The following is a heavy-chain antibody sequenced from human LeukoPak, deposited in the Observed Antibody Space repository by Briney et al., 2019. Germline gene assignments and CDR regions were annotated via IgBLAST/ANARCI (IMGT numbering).Heavy chain of an antibody. D-gene: IGHD3-10*01. CDR1: GFTLSTYT. J-gene: IGHJ3*02. V-gene: IGHV3-21*01. CDR3: AREGLYGSGSYFPDAFDI. Sequence: GGSLRLSCAASGFTLSTYTMNWVHQAPGKGLEWVSSISSSGTYIYYADSVKGRFTVSRDSAKNSLFLQMKCLRVEDTAVYYCAREGLYGSGSYFPDAFDIWGQGTMVTVSS. CDR2: ISSSGTYI.